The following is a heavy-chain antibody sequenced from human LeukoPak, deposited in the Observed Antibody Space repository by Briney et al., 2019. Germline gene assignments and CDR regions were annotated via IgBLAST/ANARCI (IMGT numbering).Heavy chain of an antibody. CDR2: ISGSGGST. J-gene: IGHJ4*02. CDR3: AGNYGPYYFDY. Sequence: GGSLRLSCAASGFTFSSYAMSWVRQAPGKGLEWVSVISGSGGSTYYADSVKGRFTISRDNSKNTLYLQMNSLRAEDTAVYYCAGNYGPYYFDYWGQGTLVTVSS. CDR1: GFTFSSYA. D-gene: IGHD3-10*01. V-gene: IGHV3-23*01.